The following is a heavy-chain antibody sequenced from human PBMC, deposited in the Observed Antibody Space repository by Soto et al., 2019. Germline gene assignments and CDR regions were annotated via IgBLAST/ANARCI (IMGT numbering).Heavy chain of an antibody. D-gene: IGHD3-22*01. V-gene: IGHV4-39*01. CDR1: GGSISSSSYY. CDR3: ASPKTNYFDSSGLDY. Sequence: SETLSLTCTVSGGSISSSSYYWGWIRQPPGKGLEWIGSIYYSGSTSYNPSLKSRVTISVDTSKNQFSLKLSSVTAADTAVYYCASPKTNYFDSSGLDYWGQGTLVTVS. J-gene: IGHJ4*02. CDR2: IYYSGST.